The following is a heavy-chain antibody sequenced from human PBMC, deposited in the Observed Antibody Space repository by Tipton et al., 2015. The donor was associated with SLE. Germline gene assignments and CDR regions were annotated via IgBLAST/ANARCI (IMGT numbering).Heavy chain of an antibody. CDR3: ARDRGSGWFDFDY. CDR1: GFTFSSYE. Sequence: GSLRLSCAASGFTFSSYEMNWVRQAPGKGLEWLSYISSSDSTIYYADSVKGRFTISRDNSKNTLYLQMNSLRAEDTAVYYCARDRGSGWFDFDYWGQGTLVTVSS. CDR2: ISSSDSTI. V-gene: IGHV3-48*03. D-gene: IGHD6-19*01. J-gene: IGHJ4*02.